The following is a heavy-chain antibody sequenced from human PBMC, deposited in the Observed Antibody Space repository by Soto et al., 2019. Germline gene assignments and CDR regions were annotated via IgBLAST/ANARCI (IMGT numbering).Heavy chain of an antibody. J-gene: IGHJ4*02. CDR3: ARAGVGCSSTSRCKGKSTNFDY. CDR1: GYTFTSYG. Sequence: QVQLVQSGAEVKKPGASVKVSCKASGYTFTSYGISWVRQAPGQGLEWMGWISAYNGNTNYAQKLQGRVTMTTDTSTRTAYMELRSLRSDDTDVYYCARAGVGCSSTSRCKGKSTNFDYWCQGTLVTVSS. D-gene: IGHD2-2*01. V-gene: IGHV1-18*01. CDR2: ISAYNGNT.